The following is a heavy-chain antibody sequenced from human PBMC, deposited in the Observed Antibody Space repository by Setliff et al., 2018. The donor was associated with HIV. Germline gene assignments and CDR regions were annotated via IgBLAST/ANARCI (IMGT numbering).Heavy chain of an antibody. J-gene: IGHJ4*02. CDR3: VSTPGVFYFDF. CDR2: IKGDGSKT. Sequence: GGSLRLSCVASGFNFRGFWMHWARQAPGQGLEYVAHIKGDGSKTKYVDSVRGRFTISRDNAKKSLYLQMNSLRAEDTAVYYCVSTPGVFYFDFWGQGTPVTVS. V-gene: IGHV3-7*03. CDR1: GFNFRGFW. D-gene: IGHD2-15*01.